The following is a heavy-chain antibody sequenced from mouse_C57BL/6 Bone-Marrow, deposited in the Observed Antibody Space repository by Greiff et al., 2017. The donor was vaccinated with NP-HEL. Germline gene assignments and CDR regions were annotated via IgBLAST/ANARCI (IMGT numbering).Heavy chain of an antibody. J-gene: IGHJ4*01. CDR3: ARRGYDGYYFYAMDY. CDR2: IDPNSGGT. Sequence: QVQLQQPGAELVKPGASVKLSCKASGYTFTSYWMHWVKQRPGRGLEWIGRIDPNSGGTKYNEKFKSKATLTVDKPSSTAYIQLSSLTSEDSAVYYCARRGYDGYYFYAMDYWGQGTSVTVSS. V-gene: IGHV1-72*01. D-gene: IGHD2-3*01. CDR1: GYTFTSYW.